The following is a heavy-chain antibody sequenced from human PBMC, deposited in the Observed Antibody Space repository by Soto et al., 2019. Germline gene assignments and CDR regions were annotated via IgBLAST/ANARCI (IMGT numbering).Heavy chain of an antibody. D-gene: IGHD3-16*01. CDR1: GFNFSYYY. V-gene: IGHV3-11*01. CDR2: ILSLESHK. J-gene: IGHJ4*02. Sequence: PGGSLRLSCSGSGFNFSYYYMNWIRQTPVKGPEWVSSILSLESHKYYAASVMGRFSISRDNAKKSLFLQMNNLRAEDTGIYFCATGLKDASNRPSFDSWGPGTPVTVSS. CDR3: ATGLKDASNRPSFDS.